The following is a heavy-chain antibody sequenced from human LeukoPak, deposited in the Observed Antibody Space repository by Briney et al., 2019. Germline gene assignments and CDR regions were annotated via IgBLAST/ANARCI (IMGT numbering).Heavy chain of an antibody. CDR1: GFTLSTYA. D-gene: IGHD3-22*01. Sequence: GGSLRLSCAASGFTLSTYAMSWVRQTPGKDLEWVAATSSSDAGTYHADSVRGRFTISRDNSKNSLYLQMNSLRAEDTAIYYCAKGVSGYYYADDAFDIWGQGTMVTVSS. J-gene: IGHJ3*02. V-gene: IGHV3-23*01. CDR3: AKGVSGYYYADDAFDI. CDR2: TSSSDAGT.